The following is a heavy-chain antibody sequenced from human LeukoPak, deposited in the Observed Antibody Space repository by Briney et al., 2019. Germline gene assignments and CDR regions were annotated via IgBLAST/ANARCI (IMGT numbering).Heavy chain of an antibody. V-gene: IGHV3-30*02. CDR2: IRYDGSNK. CDR3: AKYAYNWNAPDGFDM. Sequence: GGSLRLSCAASGFTFSSYGMHWVRQAPGKGLEGVAFIRYDGSNKYYADSVKGRFTISGDNSESTLFLQMNSLRTDDTSVYFCAKYAYNWNAPDGFDMWGQGTMVIVPS. D-gene: IGHD1-1*01. CDR1: GFTFSSYG. J-gene: IGHJ3*02.